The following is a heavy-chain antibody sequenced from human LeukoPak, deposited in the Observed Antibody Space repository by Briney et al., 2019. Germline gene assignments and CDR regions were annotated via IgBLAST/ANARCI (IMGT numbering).Heavy chain of an antibody. CDR1: GGSISNYY. D-gene: IGHD3-22*01. V-gene: IGHV4-59*01. J-gene: IGHJ4*02. CDR3: ARGKDYYDSSGYYNSFDY. CDR2: IYYSGST. Sequence: PSETLSLTCTVSGGSISNYYWSWIRQSPVKGLEWIGFIYYSGSTNYNPSLKSRVTISVDTSKNQFSLKLSSVTAADTAVYYCARGKDYYDSSGYYNSFDYWGQGTLVTVSS.